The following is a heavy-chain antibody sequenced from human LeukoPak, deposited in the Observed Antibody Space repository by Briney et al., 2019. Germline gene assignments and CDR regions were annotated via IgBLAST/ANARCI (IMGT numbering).Heavy chain of an antibody. CDR1: GFTFSTYV. J-gene: IGHJ4*02. Sequence: GGSLRLSCAASGFTFSTYVMTWVRQAPGKGLVWVSALSGSGGSTFYADSVKGRFTISRDNSNSTLYLQMNSLRAEDTAVYYCAKGRTPDYWGQGTLVTVSS. V-gene: IGHV3-23*01. CDR3: AKGRTPDY. D-gene: IGHD2-15*01. CDR2: LSGSGGST.